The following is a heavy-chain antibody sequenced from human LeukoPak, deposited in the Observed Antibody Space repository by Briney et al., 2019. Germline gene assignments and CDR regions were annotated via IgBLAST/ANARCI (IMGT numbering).Heavy chain of an antibody. J-gene: IGHJ3*01. CDR3: ARTYYATDGLDGFDV. D-gene: IGHD3-10*01. Sequence: GGSLRLSCAASGFTFSRYSMNWVRQAPGKGLEWVSSISSGGGYIFYADSLRGRFTISRDNAEKSLSLQMSSLRAEDTAVYYCARTYYATDGLDGFDVWGQGTMVTVSS. CDR2: ISSGGGYI. CDR1: GFTFSRYS. V-gene: IGHV3-21*01.